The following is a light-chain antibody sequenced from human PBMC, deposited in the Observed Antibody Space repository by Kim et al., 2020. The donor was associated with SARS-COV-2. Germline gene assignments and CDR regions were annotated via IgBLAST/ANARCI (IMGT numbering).Light chain of an antibody. CDR3: QQSYNTPPT. V-gene: IGKV1-39*01. Sequence: ASVGDRVTITCRTSQSVTTYLNWHQQRPGKSPNLLIYAASSLQSGVSSRFSGSGSGTYFTLTITSLQPEDFATYYCQQSYNTPPTFGGGTKVEIK. CDR1: QSVTTY. J-gene: IGKJ4*01. CDR2: AAS.